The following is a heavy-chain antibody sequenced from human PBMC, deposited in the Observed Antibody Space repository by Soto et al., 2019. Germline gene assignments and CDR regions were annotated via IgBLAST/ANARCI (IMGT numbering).Heavy chain of an antibody. CDR3: ARHYNLYYGSGSHYNWFDP. CDR2: INPSGGSP. CDR1: GYTFTSYY. D-gene: IGHD3-10*01. Sequence: QVQLVQSGAEVKKPGASVKVSCKASGYTFTSYYMHWVRQAPGQGLEWMGIINPSGGSPSYGQKYQGKVIMTRDTSTSTVYMELSSLRSEDTAVYYCARHYNLYYGSGSHYNWFDPWGQGTLVTVCS. J-gene: IGHJ5*02. V-gene: IGHV1-46*01.